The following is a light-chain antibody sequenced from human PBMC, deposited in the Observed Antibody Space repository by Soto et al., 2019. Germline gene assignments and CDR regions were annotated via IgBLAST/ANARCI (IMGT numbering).Light chain of an antibody. J-gene: IGKJ1*01. Sequence: EIVLTQSPATLSLSPGERATLSCRASQSVSSYLACYQQKPGQAPRLLIYNTSNRAAGIPARFSGSGSGTDFTLTISSLEPEDFAVYYCQQRSSWWTFGQGTKVESK. CDR1: QSVSSY. CDR2: NTS. V-gene: IGKV3-11*01. CDR3: QQRSSWWT.